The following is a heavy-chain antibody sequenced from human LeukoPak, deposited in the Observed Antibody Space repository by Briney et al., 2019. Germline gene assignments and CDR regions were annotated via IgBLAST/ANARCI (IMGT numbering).Heavy chain of an antibody. V-gene: IGHV4-34*01. CDR1: GGSFSGYY. CDR3: ARDRGFWSGPLDY. CDR2: INHSGST. D-gene: IGHD3-3*01. J-gene: IGHJ4*02. Sequence: SSETLSLTCAVYGGSFSGYYWSWIRQPPGKGLEWIGEINHSGSTNYNPSLKSRVTISVDTSKNQFSLKLSSVTAADTAVYYCARDRGFWSGPLDYWGQGTLVTVSS.